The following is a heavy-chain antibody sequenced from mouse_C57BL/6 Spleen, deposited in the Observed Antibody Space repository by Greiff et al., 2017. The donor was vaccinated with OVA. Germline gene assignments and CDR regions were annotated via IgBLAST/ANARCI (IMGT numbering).Heavy chain of an antibody. V-gene: IGHV1-80*01. Sequence: QVQLQQSGAELVKTGASVKISCKASGYAFSSYWMNWVKQRPGKGLEWIGQIYPGDGDTNYNGKFKGKATLTADKSSSTAYMQLSSLTSEDSAVYFCARQPSGYAMDYWGQGTSVTVSS. J-gene: IGHJ4*01. CDR2: IYPGDGDT. CDR1: GYAFSSYW. D-gene: IGHD3-1*01. CDR3: ARQPSGYAMDY.